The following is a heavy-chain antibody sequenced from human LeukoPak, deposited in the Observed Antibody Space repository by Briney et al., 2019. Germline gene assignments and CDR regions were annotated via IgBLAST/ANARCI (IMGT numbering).Heavy chain of an antibody. J-gene: IGHJ5*02. CDR2: ISTSSSTI. D-gene: IGHD1-1*01. CDR3: AKDYNWNDYRGFDP. V-gene: IGHV3-11*01. CDR1: GFTFSDYY. Sequence: GGSLRLSCAASGFTFSDYYISWIRQAPGKGLEWLSYISTSSSTIYYADSVKGRFTISRDNSKNTLYLQMNSLRAEDTAVYYCAKDYNWNDYRGFDPWGQGTLVTVSS.